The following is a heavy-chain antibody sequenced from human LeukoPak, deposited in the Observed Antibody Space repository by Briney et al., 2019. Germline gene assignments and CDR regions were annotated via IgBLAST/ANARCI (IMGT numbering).Heavy chain of an antibody. Sequence: SETLSLTCTVSGGSISVSSYYWGWIRQPPGRGLGWIGRIYYSGSTYYNPYLKSRVTISVDTSKNKFSLKLTTMTATDTAVYYCARHYGPWGQGTLVTVSS. CDR2: IYYSGST. CDR3: ARHYGP. V-gene: IGHV4-39*01. D-gene: IGHD3-10*01. CDR1: GGSISVSSYY. J-gene: IGHJ4*02.